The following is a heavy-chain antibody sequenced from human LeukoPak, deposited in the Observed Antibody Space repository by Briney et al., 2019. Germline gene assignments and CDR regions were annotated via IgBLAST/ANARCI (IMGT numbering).Heavy chain of an antibody. J-gene: IGHJ4*02. CDR1: GYTFTSSY. Sequence: ASVKVSCKASGYTFTSSYIHWVRQAPGQGLEWMGIINPSGGSTSYAQKFQGRVTMTRDMSTSTVYMELGSLRSEDTAVYYCARDFGRRYHDYWGQGTLVTVSS. CDR2: INPSGGST. CDR3: ARDFGRRYHDY. D-gene: IGHD3-16*01. V-gene: IGHV1-46*01.